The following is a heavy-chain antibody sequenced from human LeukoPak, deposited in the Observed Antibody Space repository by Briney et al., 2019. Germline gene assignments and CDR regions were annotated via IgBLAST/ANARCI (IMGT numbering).Heavy chain of an antibody. CDR3: ATDRGYDKRFDF. CDR2: YDPEYIKI. J-gene: IGHJ4*02. V-gene: IGHV1-24*01. D-gene: IGHD5-12*01. CDR1: GHALSELS. Sequence: ASVKVSCKVSGHALSELSMHWVRHVPDKGLEWMGGYDPEYIKIIYPQKFQGRVAMTEDTSRGIAYMELSSLRSEDTAVYYCATDRGYDKRFDFWGQGTVVTVSS.